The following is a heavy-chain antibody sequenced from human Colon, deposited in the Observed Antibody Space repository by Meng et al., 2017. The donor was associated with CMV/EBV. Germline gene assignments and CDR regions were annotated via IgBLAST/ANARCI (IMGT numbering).Heavy chain of an antibody. D-gene: IGHD3-10*01. Sequence: ASGLTVSSYRMNWVRQAPGKGLEWVSSISSSSSYIYYADSVKGRFTISRDNAKNSLYLQMNSLRAEDTAVYYCARVQTSDLNWLDPWGQGTLVTVSS. V-gene: IGHV3-21*01. CDR3: ARVQTSDLNWLDP. J-gene: IGHJ5*02. CDR2: ISSSSSYI. CDR1: GLTVSSYR.